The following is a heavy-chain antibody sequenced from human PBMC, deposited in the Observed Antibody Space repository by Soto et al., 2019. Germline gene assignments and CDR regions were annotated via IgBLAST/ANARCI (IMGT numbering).Heavy chain of an antibody. CDR1: GDKFTAYW. D-gene: IGHD6-19*01. CDR2: IYPGDSET. Sequence: VESLQISCDASGDKFTAYWIGWVRQMPCKGLEWMGIIYPGDSETRYSPSFQGQVTISVDKSNSTAYLQWNSLEASDTAIYYCARHIGVAVAGTRWYFDLWGRGTLVTVSS. CDR3: ARHIGVAVAGTRWYFDL. V-gene: IGHV5-51*01. J-gene: IGHJ2*01.